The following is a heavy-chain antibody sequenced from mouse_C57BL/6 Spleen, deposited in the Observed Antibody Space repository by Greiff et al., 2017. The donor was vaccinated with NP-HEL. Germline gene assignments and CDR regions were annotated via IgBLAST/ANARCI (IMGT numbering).Heavy chain of an antibody. CDR1: GYSITSGYY. V-gene: IGHV3-6*01. CDR3: ARDKNDYYAMDY. J-gene: IGHJ4*01. CDR2: ISYDGSN. Sequence: EVQLVESGPGLVKPSQSLSLTCSVTGYSITSGYYWNWIRQFPGNKLEWMGYISYDGSNNYNPSLKNRISITRDTSKNQFFLKLNSVTTEDTATYYCARDKNDYYAMDYWGQGTSVTVSS.